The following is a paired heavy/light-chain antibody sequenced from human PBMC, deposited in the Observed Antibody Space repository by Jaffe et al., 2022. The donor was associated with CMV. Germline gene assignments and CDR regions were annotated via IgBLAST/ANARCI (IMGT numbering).Heavy chain of an antibody. CDR3: ATARYDYVWGSYRYTPYYFDY. J-gene: IGHJ4*02. CDR1: GYTLTELS. D-gene: IGHD3-16*02. CDR2: FDPEDGET. Sequence: QVQLVQSGAEVKKPGASVKVSCKVSGYTLTELSMHWVRQAPGKGLEWMGGFDPEDGETIYAQKFQGRVTMTEDTSTDTAYMELSSLRSEDTAVYYCATARYDYVWGSYRYTPYYFDYWGQGTLVTVSS. V-gene: IGHV1-24*01.
Light chain of an antibody. V-gene: IGLV1-51*02. CDR2: ENN. Sequence: QSVLTQPPSVSAAPGQKVTISCSGSSSNIGNNYVSWYQQLPGTAPKLLIYENNKRPSGIPDRFSGSKSGTSATLGITGLQTGDEADYYCGTWDSSLSVWVFGGGTKLTVL. CDR3: GTWDSSLSVWV. J-gene: IGLJ3*02. CDR1: SSNIGNNY.